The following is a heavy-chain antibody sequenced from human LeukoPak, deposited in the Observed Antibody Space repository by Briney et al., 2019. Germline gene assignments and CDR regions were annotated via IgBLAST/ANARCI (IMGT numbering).Heavy chain of an antibody. CDR2: TSNEGNNK. V-gene: IGHV3-30*18. J-gene: IGHJ4*02. CDR1: GFTISGHG. D-gene: IGHD3-10*01. Sequence: GMSLRLSCTASGFTISGHGMHCVRQAPGKGLEGVAVTSNEGNNKYYADSVKGRFTISRDNSKSTLYLQMNSLRAEDTAVYYCAKGLPGAGQGGYFDYWGQGILVTV. CDR3: AKGLPGAGQGGYFDY.